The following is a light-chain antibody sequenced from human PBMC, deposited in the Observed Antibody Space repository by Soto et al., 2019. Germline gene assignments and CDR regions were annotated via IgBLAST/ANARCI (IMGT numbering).Light chain of an antibody. Sequence: EIVLTQSPAPLSVSPGERATLSCRASQSLTTNLAWYQQKPGQPPRLLIYGASTRATGIPARITGSGSGTDFTLSISRLEPEDVAVYYCQQYGGSTRTFGQGTKVDIK. J-gene: IGKJ1*01. CDR3: QQYGGSTRT. CDR1: QSLTTN. V-gene: IGKV3-20*01. CDR2: GAS.